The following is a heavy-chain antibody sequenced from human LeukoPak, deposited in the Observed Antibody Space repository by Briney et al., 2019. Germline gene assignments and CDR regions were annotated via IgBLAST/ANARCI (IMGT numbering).Heavy chain of an antibody. V-gene: IGHV4-4*07. CDR3: ARGTVGAVAGPHIS. CDR1: GGSISSYY. D-gene: IGHD6-19*01. Sequence: KSSETLSLTCTVSGGSISSYYWSWIRQPAGKGLEWIGRIYTSGSTNYNPSLKSRVTMSVDTSKNQFSLKLSSVTAADTAVYYCARGTVGAVAGPHISWGQGTLVTVSS. J-gene: IGHJ4*02. CDR2: IYTSGST.